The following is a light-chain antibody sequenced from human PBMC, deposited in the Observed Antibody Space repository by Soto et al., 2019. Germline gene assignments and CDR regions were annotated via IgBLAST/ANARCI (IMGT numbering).Light chain of an antibody. CDR2: DVS. J-gene: IGKJ1*01. V-gene: IGKV1-5*01. CDR1: QSISSW. Sequence: DIPRTQSPSTLSASVGDRVTITCRASQSISSWLAWYQQKPGKAPKLLIYDVSSLESGVPSRFSGSGSGTEFTLTIKSLKPDDSATYYCQQYNTLWTFGQGTKVDI. CDR3: QQYNTLWT.